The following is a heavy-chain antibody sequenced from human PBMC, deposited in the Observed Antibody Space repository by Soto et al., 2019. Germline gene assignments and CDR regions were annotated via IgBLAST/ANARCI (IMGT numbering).Heavy chain of an antibody. CDR1: GFSFDTYA. J-gene: IGHJ6*02. Sequence: QVHLLESGGGVVQPGKSLRLSCVASGFSFDTYAIHWVRQAPGKGLQWVALISYEGSNTYYADSVRGRFTISRDNSKNTLYLQMSTLRPEDSGVYYFARVTPGNNLYYFSGLDVWGRVTSVTVSS. D-gene: IGHD1-1*01. CDR2: ISYEGSNT. V-gene: IGHV3-30*15. CDR3: ARVTPGNNLYYFSGLDV.